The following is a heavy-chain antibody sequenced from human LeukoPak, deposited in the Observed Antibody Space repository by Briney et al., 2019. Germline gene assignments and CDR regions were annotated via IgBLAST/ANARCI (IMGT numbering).Heavy chain of an antibody. D-gene: IGHD2-21*01. V-gene: IGHV3-48*03. CDR2: ITGSSSII. CDR1: GFTFSTYE. J-gene: IGHJ4*02. Sequence: GGSLRLSCAASGFTFSTYEMNWVRQAPGKGLEWIAYITGSSSIIYYADSVKGRFTISRDNDKNSLYLQMNSRRPQDMAVYYCARDFVVATAPLEGYWGQGTPVTVSS. CDR3: ARDFVVATAPLEGY.